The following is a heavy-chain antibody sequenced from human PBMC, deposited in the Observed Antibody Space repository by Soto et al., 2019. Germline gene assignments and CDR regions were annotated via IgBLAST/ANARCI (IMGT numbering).Heavy chain of an antibody. CDR3: ARVNIKPTTVTTLNYYFDY. Sequence: SETLSLTCAVYGGSFSGYYWSWIRQPPRKGLEWIGEINHSGSTNYNPSLKSRVTISVDTSKNQFSLKLSSVTAADTAVYYCARVNIKPTTVTTLNYYFDYWGQGTLVIVSS. CDR1: GGSFSGYY. J-gene: IGHJ4*02. D-gene: IGHD4-17*01. CDR2: INHSGST. V-gene: IGHV4-34*01.